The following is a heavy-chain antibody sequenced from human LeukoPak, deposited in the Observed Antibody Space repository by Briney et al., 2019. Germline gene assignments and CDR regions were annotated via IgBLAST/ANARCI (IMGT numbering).Heavy chain of an antibody. D-gene: IGHD3-10*01. J-gene: IGHJ5*02. Sequence: PGRSLRLSCAASGFTFSSYGMHWVRQAPGKGLEWVAVIWYDGSNKYYADSVKGRFTISRDNSKNTLYLQMNSLRAEDTAVYYCARGRPVLLWFGEPSNWFDPWGQGTLVTVSS. CDR3: ARGRPVLLWFGEPSNWFDP. CDR2: IWYDGSNK. CDR1: GFTFSSYG. V-gene: IGHV3-33*01.